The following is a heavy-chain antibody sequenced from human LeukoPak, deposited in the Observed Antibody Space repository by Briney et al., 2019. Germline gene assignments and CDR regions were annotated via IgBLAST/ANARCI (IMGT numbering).Heavy chain of an antibody. CDR2: ISAYNGNT. CDR1: GYTFTSYG. Sequence: ASVKVSCKASGYTFTSYGISWVRQAPGQGLEWMGWISAYNGNTSYAQKLQGRVTMTTDTSTSTAYMELRSLRSDDTAVYYCARASQQLPRDWFDPWGQGTLVTVSS. CDR3: ARASQQLPRDWFDP. J-gene: IGHJ5*02. V-gene: IGHV1-18*01. D-gene: IGHD6-13*01.